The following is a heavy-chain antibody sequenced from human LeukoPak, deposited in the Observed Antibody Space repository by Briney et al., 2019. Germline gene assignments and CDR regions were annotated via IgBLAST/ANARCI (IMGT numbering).Heavy chain of an antibody. CDR1: GGSISTYY. J-gene: IGHJ4*02. CDR2: VYYSGNT. Sequence: PSETLSLTCTVSGGSISTYYWTWIRQPPGKGLEWLGYVYYSGNTNYNPSLKSRVTISLDTSRIQFSLILSSVTAADTAVYYCARRARATAGGDYFDYWGQGTLVTVSS. D-gene: IGHD6-13*01. CDR3: ARRARATAGGDYFDY. V-gene: IGHV4-59*08.